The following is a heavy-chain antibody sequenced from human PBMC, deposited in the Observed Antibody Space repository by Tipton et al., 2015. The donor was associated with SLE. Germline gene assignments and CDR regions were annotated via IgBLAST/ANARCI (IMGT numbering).Heavy chain of an antibody. CDR3: AKDDYGDYHFDY. J-gene: IGHJ4*02. Sequence: SLRLSCAASGFIFRSYDMTWVRQAPGKGLEWVSVISGSGGRKDYADSVKGRFTISRDNSKNTLYLQMNSLRAEDTAVYYCAKDDYGDYHFDYWGQGTLVTVSS. CDR1: GFIFRSYD. D-gene: IGHD4-17*01. V-gene: IGHV3-23*01. CDR2: ISGSGGRK.